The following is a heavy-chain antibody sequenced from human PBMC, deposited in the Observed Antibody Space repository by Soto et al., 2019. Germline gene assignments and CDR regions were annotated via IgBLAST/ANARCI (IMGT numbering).Heavy chain of an antibody. D-gene: IGHD4-4*01. CDR1: GFTFSIYW. J-gene: IGHJ4*02. CDR2: ISPDGSTT. CDR3: ARDRTTVTLFDY. Sequence: EVQLVESGGGLVQPGGSLRLSCAASGFTFSIYWMHWVRRAPGKGLVWVSRISPDGSTTGYADSVKGRFTISRDSAKNTLYLQMNSLRAEDTAVYYCARDRTTVTLFDYWGQGTLVTVSS. V-gene: IGHV3-74*01.